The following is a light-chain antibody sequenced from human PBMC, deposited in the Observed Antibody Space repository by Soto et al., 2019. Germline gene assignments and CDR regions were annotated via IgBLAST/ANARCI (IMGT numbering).Light chain of an antibody. CDR3: SSYAGSNEGV. V-gene: IGLV2-8*01. Sequence: QSALTQPPSASGSPGQSVTISCTGTSSDVGGYNYVSWYQQYPGKAHKLMIYEVSKRPSGVPDRFSGSKSGNTASLTVSWLQAEDEADYYCSSYAGSNEGVFGTGTKVTV. CDR1: SSDVGGYNY. CDR2: EVS. J-gene: IGLJ1*01.